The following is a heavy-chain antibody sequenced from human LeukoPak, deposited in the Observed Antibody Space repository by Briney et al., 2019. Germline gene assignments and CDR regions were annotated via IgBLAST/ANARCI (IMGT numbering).Heavy chain of an antibody. D-gene: IGHD7-27*01. Sequence: ASVKASCKVSGSTLTEFSIHWVRQAPGKGLEWMGGFVPEDDETIYAQSFQGRVTMTEDTSTVTAYMELSSLRSEDTAMYYCATIAPGDLFDSWGQGTLVTVSS. V-gene: IGHV1-24*01. CDR2: FVPEDDET. CDR3: ATIAPGDLFDS. CDR1: GSTLTEFS. J-gene: IGHJ4*02.